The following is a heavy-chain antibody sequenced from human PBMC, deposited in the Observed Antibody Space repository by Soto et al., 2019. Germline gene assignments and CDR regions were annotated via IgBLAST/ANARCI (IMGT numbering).Heavy chain of an antibody. J-gene: IGHJ6*02. V-gene: IGHV1-69*13. CDR2: IIPIFGTA. Sequence: SVKVSCKASGGTFSSYAISWVRQAPGQGLEWMGGIIPIFGTANYAQKFRGRVTITADESTSTAYMELSSLRSEDTAVYYCARDLAARLRYYYYGMDVWGQGTTVTVSS. CDR3: ARDLAARLRYYYYGMDV. CDR1: GGTFSSYA. D-gene: IGHD6-6*01.